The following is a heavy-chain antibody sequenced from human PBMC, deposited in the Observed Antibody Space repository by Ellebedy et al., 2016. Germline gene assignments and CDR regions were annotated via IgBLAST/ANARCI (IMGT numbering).Heavy chain of an antibody. V-gene: IGHV1-18*04. D-gene: IGHD4-23*01. CDR3: ARDTWLTAVASQGPPPDY. CDR1: GYTFTTFS. CDR2: VNTFSGNT. Sequence: ASVKVSXXASGYTFTTFSITWVRQVPGQGLEWMGFVNTFSGNTKFAQKFQGRVSMTTDSSTHTAYMELRSLRSGDTAIYYCARDTWLTAVASQGPPPDYWGQGTLVTVPS. J-gene: IGHJ4*02.